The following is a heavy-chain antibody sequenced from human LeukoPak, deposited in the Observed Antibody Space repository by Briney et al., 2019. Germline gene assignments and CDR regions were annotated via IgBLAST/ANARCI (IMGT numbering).Heavy chain of an antibody. CDR3: ARERAAYCSGGSCYSVYYYYGMDV. J-gene: IGHJ6*02. Sequence: ASVKVSCKASGYTFTGYYMHWVRQAPGQGLEWMGWINPNRGGTNYAQKFQGRVTMTRDTSISTAYMELSRLRSDDTAVYYCARERAAYCSGGSCYSVYYYYGMDVWGQGTTVTVSS. CDR1: GYTFTGYY. V-gene: IGHV1-2*02. D-gene: IGHD2-15*01. CDR2: INPNRGGT.